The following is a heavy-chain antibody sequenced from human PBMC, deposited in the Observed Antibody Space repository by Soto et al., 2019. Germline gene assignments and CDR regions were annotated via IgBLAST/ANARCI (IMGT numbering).Heavy chain of an antibody. J-gene: IGHJ5*02. CDR3: AREIVVVVVAAGWFDP. V-gene: IGHV4-31*03. D-gene: IGHD2-15*01. Sequence: QVQLQESGPGLVKPSQTLSLTCTVSGGSISSGGYYWSWIRQHPGKGLEWIGYIYYSGSTNYNPSLKSRVTISVDTSKNQFSLKLSSVTAADTVVYYCAREIVVVVVAAGWFDPWGQGTLVTVSS. CDR1: GGSISSGGYY. CDR2: IYYSGST.